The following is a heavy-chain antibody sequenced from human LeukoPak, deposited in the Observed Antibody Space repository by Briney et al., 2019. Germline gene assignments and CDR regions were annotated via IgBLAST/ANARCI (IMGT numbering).Heavy chain of an antibody. V-gene: IGHV4-39*01. CDR3: ARLNVMAIATNFDY. D-gene: IGHD5-24*01. J-gene: IGHJ4*02. CDR2: ISHSVST. CDR1: TCTISSTTYY. Sequence: SENLSFTCSLSTCTISSTTYYRPWILQPPGKRRECIASISHSVSTYYKPALRSRVTIAVDTSKNQLSLELNSLTAAATAVYYCARLNVMAIATNFDYWGQGTLVIVSS.